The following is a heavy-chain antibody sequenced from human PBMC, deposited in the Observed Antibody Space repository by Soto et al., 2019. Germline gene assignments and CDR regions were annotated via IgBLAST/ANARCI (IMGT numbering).Heavy chain of an antibody. V-gene: IGHV1-69*01. Sequence: QVQLVQSGAEVKKPGSSVKVSCKASGGTFSRYAISWVRQAPGQGLEWMGGIIPIFGTANYAQKFQGRVMITADESTSTAYMELSSVRSEDTAVYYCAREGGERYFDLLSNPYYYGMGVWGQGTTVTVS. D-gene: IGHD3-9*01. CDR2: IIPIFGTA. CDR1: GGTFSRYA. CDR3: AREGGERYFDLLSNPYYYGMGV. J-gene: IGHJ6*02.